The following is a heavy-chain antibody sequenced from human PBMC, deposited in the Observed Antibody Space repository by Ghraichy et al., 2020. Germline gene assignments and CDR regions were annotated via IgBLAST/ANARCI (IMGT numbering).Heavy chain of an antibody. J-gene: IGHJ4*02. Sequence: SETLSLTCTVYGGSFSGFYWSWIRQPPEKGLEWIGEINNSGNTNYNPSFKSRVTTSVDTSKNQFSLELKSVTAADTAVYYCARRRAGSYTVGWHFFDYWGQGTLVSVSS. D-gene: IGHD3-10*01. V-gene: IGHV4-34*01. CDR1: GGSFSGFY. CDR2: INNSGNT. CDR3: ARRRAGSYTVGWHFFDY.